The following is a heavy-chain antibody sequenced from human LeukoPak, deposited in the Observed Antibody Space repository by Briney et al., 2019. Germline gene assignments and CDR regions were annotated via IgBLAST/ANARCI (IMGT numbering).Heavy chain of an antibody. CDR1: GFTFNGYS. CDR2: IKPDGNKQ. V-gene: IGHV3-7*05. D-gene: IGHD2-21*02. J-gene: IGHJ4*02. CDR3: ARGAYCGSDCHYYFDY. Sequence: PGGSLRLSCAASGFTFNGYSMNWVRQAPGKGLEWVANIKPDGNKQHYEDSVKGRFTISRDNAKKSLYLQMNSLRAEDTAVYYCARGAYCGSDCHYYFDYWGQGTLLTVSS.